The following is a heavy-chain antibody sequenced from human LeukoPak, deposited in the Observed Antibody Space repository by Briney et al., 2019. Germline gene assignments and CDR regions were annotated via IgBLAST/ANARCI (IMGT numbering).Heavy chain of an antibody. V-gene: IGHV4-34*01. CDR1: GGSFSGYY. CDR3: ARENPSGYYNRPIDY. CDR2: INHTGST. Sequence: SETLSLTCAVYGGSFSGYYWSWIRQPPGKGLEWIGEINHTGSTNYNPSLKSRVTISVDTSKNQFSLKLSSVTAADTAVYYCARENPSGYYNRPIDYWGQGTLVTVSS. J-gene: IGHJ4*02. D-gene: IGHD3-22*01.